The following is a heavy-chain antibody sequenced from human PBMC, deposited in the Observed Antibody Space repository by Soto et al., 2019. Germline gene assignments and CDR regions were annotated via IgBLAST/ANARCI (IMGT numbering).Heavy chain of an antibody. CDR3: AKSKSGVGPYQLQSFFDS. J-gene: IGHJ4*02. CDR1: GFTFSSYG. CDR2: VSYDGANA. Sequence: QGQLVESGGGVVQPGRSLRLSCAASGFTFSSYGMHWVRQAPGKGLEWVAVVSYDGANADYLDSVRGRFTISRDNSKNTVFLQMNSLRHEDTAVYYCAKSKSGVGPYQLQSFFDSWGQGTLVTVSS. D-gene: IGHD2-2*01. V-gene: IGHV3-30*18.